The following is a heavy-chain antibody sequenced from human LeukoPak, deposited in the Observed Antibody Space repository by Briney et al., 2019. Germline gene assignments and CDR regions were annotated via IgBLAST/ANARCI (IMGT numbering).Heavy chain of an antibody. CDR1: RFTFSSYA. J-gene: IGHJ4*02. CDR3: ATPGGYCSGGSCYLINRFDY. V-gene: IGHV3-23*01. D-gene: IGHD2-15*01. Sequence: PGGSLRLSCAASRFTFSSYAMSWVRQAPGKGLEWVSAISGSGGSTYYADSVKGRFTISRDNSKNTLYLQMNSLRAEDTAVYYCATPGGYCSGGSCYLINRFDYWGQGTLVTVSS. CDR2: ISGSGGST.